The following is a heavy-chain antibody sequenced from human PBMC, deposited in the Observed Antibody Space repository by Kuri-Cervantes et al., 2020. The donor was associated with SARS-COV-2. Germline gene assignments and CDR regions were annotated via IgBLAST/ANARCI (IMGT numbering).Heavy chain of an antibody. CDR1: GFTFSSYA. V-gene: IGHV3-30-3*01. D-gene: IGHD6-13*01. J-gene: IGHJ6*03. Sequence: GGSLRLSCAASGFTFSSYAMHWVRQAPGKGLEWVAVISYDGSNKYYADSVKGRFTISRDNSKNTLYLQMNSLRSEDTAVYYFARGPLGSSTEQAFYYYYYMDVWGKGTTVTVSS. CDR3: ARGPLGSSTEQAFYYYYYMDV. CDR2: ISYDGSNK.